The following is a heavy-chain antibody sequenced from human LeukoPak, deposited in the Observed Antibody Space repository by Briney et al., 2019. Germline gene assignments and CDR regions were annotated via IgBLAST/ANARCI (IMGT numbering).Heavy chain of an antibody. CDR3: TRDNRGYSYGYFGDYYYYMDV. CDR2: IGSKAYGGTT. J-gene: IGHJ6*03. Sequence: PGGSLRLSCTASGFTFGDYAMSWVRQAPGKGLEWVGFIGSKAYGGTTEYAASVKGRFTISRDDSKSIAYLQMNSLKTEDTAVYYCTRDNRGYSYGYFGDYYYYMDVWGKGTTVTISS. V-gene: IGHV3-49*04. CDR1: GFTFGDYA. D-gene: IGHD5-18*01.